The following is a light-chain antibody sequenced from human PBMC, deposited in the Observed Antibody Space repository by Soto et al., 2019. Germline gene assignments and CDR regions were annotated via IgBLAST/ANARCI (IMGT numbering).Light chain of an antibody. CDR1: QGISSY. CDR3: QQRHSYPIT. CDR2: TAP. V-gene: IGKV1-9*01. J-gene: IGKJ5*01. Sequence: DIQLTQSPSFLSPSIGESVNITFRASQGISSYLAWYXXKQGKXHNLXIHTAPTLQTGVPSRFSVSVSGTEFTITISSLKPEDGETYDGQQRHSYPITFGQGTRLEI.